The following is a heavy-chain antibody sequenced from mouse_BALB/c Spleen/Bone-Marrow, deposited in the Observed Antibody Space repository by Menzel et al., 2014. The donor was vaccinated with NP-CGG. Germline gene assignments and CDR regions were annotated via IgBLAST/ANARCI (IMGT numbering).Heavy chain of an antibody. CDR1: GFNIKDTY. CDR2: IDPANGNT. D-gene: IGHD1-1*01. Sequence: VQLQQSGAELVKPGASVKLSCTASGFNIKDTYMHWVKQRPEQGLEWIGRIDPANGNTKYDPKFQGKATITADTSSNTAYLQLSSLTSVDTAVYYCASYYYGSSLFAYWGQGTLVTVSA. J-gene: IGHJ3*01. CDR3: ASYYYGSSLFAY. V-gene: IGHV14-3*02.